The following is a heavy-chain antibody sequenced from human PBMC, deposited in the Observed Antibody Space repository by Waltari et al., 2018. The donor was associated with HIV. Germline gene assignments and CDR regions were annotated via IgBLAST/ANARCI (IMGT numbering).Heavy chain of an antibody. Sequence: VESGGGLVKPGGSPRLSCAASGFTFSDYYMSWIRQAPGKGLEWVSYISSSGSSIYYADSVKGRFAISRDNAKNSLYLQMNSLRVEDTAVYYCARDVRLVRGVLYYDDSSGYYSDYWGQGTLVTVSS. CDR3: ARDVRLVRGVLYYDDSSGYYSDY. CDR2: ISSSGSSI. J-gene: IGHJ4*02. D-gene: IGHD3-22*01. V-gene: IGHV3-11*01. CDR1: GFTFSDYY.